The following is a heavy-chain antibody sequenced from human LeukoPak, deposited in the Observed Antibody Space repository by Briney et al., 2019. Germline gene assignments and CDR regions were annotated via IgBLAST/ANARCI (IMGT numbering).Heavy chain of an antibody. CDR3: ARHPNPDH. Sequence: ASVKVSCKASGYTFTGYYLHWVRQAPGQGLEWMGWIDPNSGGTSYAQKFQGRVTMTRDTSISTAYMELSSLRSDDTAVYYCARHPNPDHWAQGTLVTVSS. CDR2: IDPNSGGT. J-gene: IGHJ4*02. V-gene: IGHV1-2*02. CDR1: GYTFTGYY.